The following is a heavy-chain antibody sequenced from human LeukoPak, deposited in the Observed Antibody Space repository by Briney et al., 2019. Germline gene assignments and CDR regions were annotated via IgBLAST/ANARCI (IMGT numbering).Heavy chain of an antibody. D-gene: IGHD6-19*01. CDR2: ISSSSSYI. J-gene: IGHJ4*02. V-gene: IGHV3-21*04. Sequence: GGSLRLSCAASGFTFSSYSMNWVRQAPGKGLEWVSSISSSSSYIYYADSVKGRFTISRDNAKNSLYLQMNSLRAEDTAVYYCARERPAVAGFDYWGQGTLVTVSS. CDR3: ARERPAVAGFDY. CDR1: GFTFSSYS.